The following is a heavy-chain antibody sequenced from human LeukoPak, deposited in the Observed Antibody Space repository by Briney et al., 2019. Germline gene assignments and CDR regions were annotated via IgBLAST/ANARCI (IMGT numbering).Heavy chain of an antibody. Sequence: ASVKVSCKASGYSFTSYAMHWVRQAPGQRLEWMGWINAGNGNTKYSQELQGRVTITRDTSASTAYMELSSLRSEDMAVYYCARAGSGSYLYYFDYWGQGTLVTVSA. J-gene: IGHJ4*02. D-gene: IGHD1-26*01. V-gene: IGHV1-3*03. CDR3: ARAGSGSYLYYFDY. CDR1: GYSFTSYA. CDR2: INAGNGNT.